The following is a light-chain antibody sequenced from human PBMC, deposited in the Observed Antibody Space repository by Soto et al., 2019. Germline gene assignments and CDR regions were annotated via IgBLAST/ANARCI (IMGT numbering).Light chain of an antibody. Sequence: QSVLTQPASVSGSPGQSITISCAGTSSDIGAYNYVSWYQQHPGRAPKLMLYEVSQRPSGVSNRFSGSKSANTASLTISGLQPEDEADYYCASYTGTSTDVLFGGGTKVTVL. J-gene: IGLJ2*01. CDR2: EVS. V-gene: IGLV2-14*01. CDR1: SSDIGAYNY. CDR3: ASYTGTSTDVL.